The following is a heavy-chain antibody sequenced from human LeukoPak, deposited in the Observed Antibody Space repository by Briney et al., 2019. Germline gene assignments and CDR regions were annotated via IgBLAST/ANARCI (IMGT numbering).Heavy chain of an antibody. Sequence: SETLSLTCTVSGGSISSSSYYWSWIRQPPGKGLEWIGEINHSGSTNYNPSLKSRVTISVDTSKNQFSLKLSSVTAADTAVYYCARNSNMNYDILTGLYYYYGMDVWGQGTTVTVSS. J-gene: IGHJ6*02. CDR3: ARNSNMNYDILTGLYYYYGMDV. V-gene: IGHV4-39*07. CDR2: INHSGST. CDR1: GGSISSSSYY. D-gene: IGHD3-9*01.